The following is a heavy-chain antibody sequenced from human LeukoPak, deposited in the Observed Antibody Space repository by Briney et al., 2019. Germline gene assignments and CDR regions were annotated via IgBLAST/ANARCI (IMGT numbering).Heavy chain of an antibody. J-gene: IGHJ4*02. Sequence: GGSLRLSCAASGFTFSSYATSWVRQAPGKGLEWVSAISGSGGSTYYADSVKGRFTISRDNSKNTLYLQMNSLRAEDTAVYYCAKESFWGFDSSGYRPFDYWGQGTLVTVSS. V-gene: IGHV3-23*01. D-gene: IGHD3-22*01. CDR3: AKESFWGFDSSGYRPFDY. CDR2: ISGSGGST. CDR1: GFTFSSYA.